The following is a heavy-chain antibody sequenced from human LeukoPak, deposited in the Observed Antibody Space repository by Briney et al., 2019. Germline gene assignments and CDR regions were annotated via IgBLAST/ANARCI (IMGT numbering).Heavy chain of an antibody. D-gene: IGHD3-16*01. CDR3: VREGFGAPFDP. CDR2: VYPADSAT. V-gene: IGHV5-51*04. J-gene: IGHJ5*02. Sequence: GESLKISCKGSGYSFGSYWIGWVRQRPGKGLEWMGIVYPADSATKYSPSFQGQVTISVDRPANIVYLHWSSLKASDTAMYYCVREGFGAPFDPWGQGTLVTVSS. CDR1: GYSFGSYW.